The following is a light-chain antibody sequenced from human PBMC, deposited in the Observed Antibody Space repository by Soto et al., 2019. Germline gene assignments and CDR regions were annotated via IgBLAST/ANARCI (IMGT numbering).Light chain of an antibody. V-gene: IGKV3-15*01. CDR3: QQYSNWPPEYT. CDR2: GAS. CDR1: QSVSSN. J-gene: IGKJ2*01. Sequence: EIVMTQSPATLSVSPGERATLSCRASQSVSSNLAWYQQKPGQAPRLLIYGASTRATGIPARFSGSGSGTEFTLTITSLQSEDFAIYYCQQYSNWPPEYTFGQGTKLYFK.